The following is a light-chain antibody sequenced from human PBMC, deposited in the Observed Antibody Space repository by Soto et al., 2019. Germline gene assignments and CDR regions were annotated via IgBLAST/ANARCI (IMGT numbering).Light chain of an antibody. V-gene: IGKV1-5*03. J-gene: IGKJ1*01. CDR1: QSINTW. CDR3: QQYQTYSRT. Sequence: DIQMTQSPSTLSASIGDRIIITCRASQSINTWLAWYQQKPGEAPKLLIYDGSTLARGVPSRFSGSGSETEFTLTIRRLQPDDFAPFYCQQYQTYSRTFGQGTKVEV. CDR2: DGS.